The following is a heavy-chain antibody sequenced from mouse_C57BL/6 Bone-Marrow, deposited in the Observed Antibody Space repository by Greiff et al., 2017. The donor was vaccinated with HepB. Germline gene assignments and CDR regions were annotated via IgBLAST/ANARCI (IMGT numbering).Heavy chain of an antibody. J-gene: IGHJ2*01. Sequence: EVQLQQSGGGLVKPGGSLKLSCAASGFTFSSYAMSWVRQTPEKRLEWVATISDGGSYTYYPDNVKGRFTISRDNAKNNLYLQMSHLKSEDTAMYYCARGSYGSFDYWGQGTTLTVSS. CDR1: GFTFSSYA. D-gene: IGHD1-1*01. CDR2: ISDGGSYT. V-gene: IGHV5-4*01. CDR3: ARGSYGSFDY.